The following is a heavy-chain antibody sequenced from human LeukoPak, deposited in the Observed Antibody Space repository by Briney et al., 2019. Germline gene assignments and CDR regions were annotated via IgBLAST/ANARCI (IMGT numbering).Heavy chain of an antibody. Sequence: GGSLRLSCAAFGFTFSSYAMSWVRQAPGKGLEWVSAISGSGGSTYYADSVKGRFTISRDNSKNTLYLQMNSLRAEDTAVYYCAKALGIAVAGRGDYWGQGTLVTVSS. CDR1: GFTFSSYA. J-gene: IGHJ4*02. V-gene: IGHV3-23*01. D-gene: IGHD6-19*01. CDR3: AKALGIAVAGRGDY. CDR2: ISGSGGST.